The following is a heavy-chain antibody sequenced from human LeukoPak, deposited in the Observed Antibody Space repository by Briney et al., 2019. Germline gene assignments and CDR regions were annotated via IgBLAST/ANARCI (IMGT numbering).Heavy chain of an antibody. CDR3: ARSSKQQLVLR. D-gene: IGHD6-13*01. CDR1: GFTLSSHW. CDR2: IKGDGSET. J-gene: IGHJ4*02. V-gene: IGHV3-7*01. Sequence: GGSLRLSCAASGFTLSSHWMSWVRQAPGKGLEWVARIKGDGSETHYVDSVKGRFTIARDNAKNSVYLYMSTLRAEDTAVYYCARSSKQQLVLRWGQGTLVTVSS.